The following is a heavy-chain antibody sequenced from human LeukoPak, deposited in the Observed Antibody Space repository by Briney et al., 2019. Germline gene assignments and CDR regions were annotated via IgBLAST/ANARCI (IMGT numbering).Heavy chain of an antibody. D-gene: IGHD3-10*01. J-gene: IGHJ4*02. CDR3: ARSYFGSGTFNGFDY. CDR2: IYHSGST. Sequence: SGTLSLTCNVSGASIISTNWWNWVRQPPGKGLEWIGEIYHSGSTYYNPSLKSRVTISVDRSKNQFSLKLSSVTAADTAVYYCARSYFGSGTFNGFDYWGQGTLVTVSS. V-gene: IGHV4-4*02. CDR1: GASIISTNW.